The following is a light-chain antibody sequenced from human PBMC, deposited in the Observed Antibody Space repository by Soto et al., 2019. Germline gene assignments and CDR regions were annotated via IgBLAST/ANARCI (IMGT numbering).Light chain of an antibody. J-gene: IGLJ2*01. CDR3: QAWDSSTGHVV. V-gene: IGLV3-1*01. CDR1: KLGDKY. Sequence: SYELTQPPSVSVSPGPTASITCSGDKLGDKYACWYQQKPGQSPVLVIYQDSNRPSGIPERFSGSNSGNTATLTISGTQAMDEADYYCQAWDSSTGHVVFGGGTQLTVL. CDR2: QDS.